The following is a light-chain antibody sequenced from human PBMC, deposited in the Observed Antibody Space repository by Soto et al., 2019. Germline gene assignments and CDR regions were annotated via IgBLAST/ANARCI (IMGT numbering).Light chain of an antibody. CDR2: DDS. CDR3: QVWGTSDHPV. Sequence: SYELTQPPSVSVAPGQTASISCGGTNIGSRSVHWYQQRPGQAPVLVVYDDSDRRSGIHERFSGANSGNTATLTISRVEAGDEADYYCQVWGTSDHPVFGGGTKLTVL. CDR1: NIGSRS. V-gene: IGLV3-21*02. J-gene: IGLJ3*02.